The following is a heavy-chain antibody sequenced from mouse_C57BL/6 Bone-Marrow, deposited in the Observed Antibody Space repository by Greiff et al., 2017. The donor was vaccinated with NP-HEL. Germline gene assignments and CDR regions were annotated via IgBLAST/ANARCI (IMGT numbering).Heavy chain of an antibody. D-gene: IGHD1-1*01. CDR1: GYSITSGYD. CDR2: ISYSGST. V-gene: IGHV3-1*01. J-gene: IGHJ1*03. Sequence: EVKLQESGPGMVKPSQSLSLTCTVTGYSITSGYDWHWIRHFPGNKLEWMGYISYSGSTNYNPSLKSRISITHDTSKNHFFLKLNSVTTEDTATYYCARGATTVVYFDVWGTGTTVTVSS. CDR3: ARGATTVVYFDV.